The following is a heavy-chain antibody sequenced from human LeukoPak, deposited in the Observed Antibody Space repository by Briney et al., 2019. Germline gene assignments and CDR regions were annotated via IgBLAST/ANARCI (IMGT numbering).Heavy chain of an antibody. Sequence: GGSLRLSCAASGFTFNNYAMSWVRQAPGQGLEWVSAISGGGSTYYADSVKGRFTISRDNSKNALYLQMHSLRAEDTAVYYCAKSRWETYAVRAFDIWGQGTMVTVSS. CDR3: AKSRWETYAVRAFDI. V-gene: IGHV3-23*01. J-gene: IGHJ3*02. CDR2: ISGGGST. CDR1: GFTFNNYA. D-gene: IGHD1-26*01.